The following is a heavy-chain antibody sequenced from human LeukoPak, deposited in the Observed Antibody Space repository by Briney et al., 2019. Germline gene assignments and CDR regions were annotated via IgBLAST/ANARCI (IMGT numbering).Heavy chain of an antibody. CDR1: GYTFTGYY. J-gene: IGHJ6*02. Sequence: GASVKVSCKASGYTFTGYYMHWVRQAPGQGLEWMGWINPNSGGTSYAQKFQGRVTMTRDTSISTAYMELSRLRSDDTAVYYCARDITMVRGAPFPYYYGMDVWGQGTTVTVSS. CDR2: INPNSGGT. D-gene: IGHD3-10*01. V-gene: IGHV1-2*02. CDR3: ARDITMVRGAPFPYYYGMDV.